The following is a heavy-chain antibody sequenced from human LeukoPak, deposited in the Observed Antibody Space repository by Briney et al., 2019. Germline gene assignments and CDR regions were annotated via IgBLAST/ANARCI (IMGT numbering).Heavy chain of an antibody. V-gene: IGHV3-30*02. CDR2: IRYDGSNK. Sequence: GGSLRLSCAASGFTFSSYGMHWVRQAPGKGLEWVAFIRYDGSNKYYADSVKGRFTISRDNSKNTLYLQMKSLRAEDTAVYYCAKDQGGWELTSFDYWGQGTLVTVSS. J-gene: IGHJ4*02. CDR3: AKDQGGWELTSFDY. CDR1: GFTFSSYG. D-gene: IGHD1-26*01.